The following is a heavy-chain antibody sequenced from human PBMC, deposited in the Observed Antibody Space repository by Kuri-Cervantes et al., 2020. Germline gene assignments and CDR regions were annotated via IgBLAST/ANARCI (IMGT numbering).Heavy chain of an antibody. CDR3: ARGGAGMVVSNWFDP. J-gene: IGHJ5*02. CDR1: GFTFGDYA. D-gene: IGHD2-15*01. CDR2: IRSKAYGGTT. Sequence: GESLKISCTASGFTFGDYAMSWFRQAPGKGLEWVGFIRSKAYGGTTEYAASVKGRFTISRDNAKNSLYLQMNSLRDEDTAVYYCARGGAGMVVSNWFDPWGQGTLVTVSS. V-gene: IGHV3-49*03.